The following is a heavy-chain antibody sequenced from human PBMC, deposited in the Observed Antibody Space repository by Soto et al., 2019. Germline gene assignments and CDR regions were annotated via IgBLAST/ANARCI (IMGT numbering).Heavy chain of an antibody. CDR3: AHRVLRTVFGLVTTTAIYFDF. CDR1: GFSLTTSGVG. V-gene: IGHV2-5*02. J-gene: IGHJ4*02. Sequence: QITLKESGPTVVKPTETLTLTCTFSGFSLTTSGVGVGWVRQSPGKAPEWLALIYWDDDKRYSTSLNSRLITTKDTSKNPAALTMDNVDTADTATYYCAHRVLRTVFGLVTTTAIYFDFWGPGTPVVVSS. CDR2: IYWDDDK. D-gene: IGHD3-3*01.